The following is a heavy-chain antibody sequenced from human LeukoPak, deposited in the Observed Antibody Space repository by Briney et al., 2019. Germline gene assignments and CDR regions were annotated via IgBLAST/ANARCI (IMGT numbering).Heavy chain of an antibody. CDR1: GGSISSRHHD. CDR3: ARLDNSGYYTLDY. Sequence: SETLSLTCTVSGGSISSRHHDWGGIRQPPGKGLEWIGNVYYRGNTYYNPSLKSRVTISVDTSKSQFSLKLSSVTAADSAVYYCARLDNSGYYTLDYWGQGTLVAISS. V-gene: IGHV4-39*01. J-gene: IGHJ4*02. D-gene: IGHD3-22*01. CDR2: VYYRGNT.